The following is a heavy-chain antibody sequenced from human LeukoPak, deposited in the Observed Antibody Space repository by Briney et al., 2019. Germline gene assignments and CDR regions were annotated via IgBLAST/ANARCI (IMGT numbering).Heavy chain of an antibody. CDR2: VSGNGFST. CDR1: GFSFSSYA. J-gene: IGHJ4*02. CDR3: AKGPLGYCGGGTCYVSD. V-gene: IGHV3-23*01. Sequence: GGSLRLSCTASGFSFSSYAMSWVRQAPGKGLEWVSAVSGNGFSTYSADSVRGRFTISRDNSKTTLYLQMNSLSAEDTAVYYCAKGPLGYCGGGTCYVSDWGQGTLVIVSS. D-gene: IGHD2-15*01.